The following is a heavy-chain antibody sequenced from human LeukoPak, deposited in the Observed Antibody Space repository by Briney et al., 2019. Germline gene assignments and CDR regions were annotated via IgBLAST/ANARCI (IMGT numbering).Heavy chain of an antibody. Sequence: GSLRLPCAASEFTFSNYEMNWVRQAPGKGLEWIGYIYSSGSTYYNPSLKSRVTISVDTSKNRFSLKLSTVTAADTAVYYCARRPTGDPKFDYWGQGTLVTVSS. J-gene: IGHJ4*02. CDR3: ARRPTGDPKFDY. D-gene: IGHD7-27*01. V-gene: IGHV4-59*08. CDR1: EFTFSNYE. CDR2: IYSSGST.